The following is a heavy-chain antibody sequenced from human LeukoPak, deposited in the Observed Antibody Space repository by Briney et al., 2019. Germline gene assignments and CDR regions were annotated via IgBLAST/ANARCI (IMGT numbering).Heavy chain of an antibody. V-gene: IGHV4-59*12. CDR1: GGSISSYY. CDR2: IYYSGST. J-gene: IGHJ4*02. Sequence: SETLSLTCTVPGGSISSYYWSWIRQPPGKGLEWIGYIYYSGSTNYNPSLKSRVTISVDTSKNQFSLKLSSVTAADTAVYYCARLGLSLVTGFDYWGQGTLVTVSS. CDR3: ARLGLSLVTGFDY. D-gene: IGHD1-14*01.